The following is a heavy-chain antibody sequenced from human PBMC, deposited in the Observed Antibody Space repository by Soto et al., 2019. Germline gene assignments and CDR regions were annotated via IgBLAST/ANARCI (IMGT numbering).Heavy chain of an antibody. V-gene: IGHV4-34*01. CDR1: GGSFSGYY. Sequence: LSLTCAVYGGSFSGYYWSWIRQPPGKGLEWIGEINHSGSTNYNPSLKSRVTISVDTSKNQFSLKLSSVTAADTAVYYCARVYYDILTGYYTLIDYWGQGTLVTVSS. CDR2: INHSGST. D-gene: IGHD3-9*01. CDR3: ARVYYDILTGYYTLIDY. J-gene: IGHJ4*02.